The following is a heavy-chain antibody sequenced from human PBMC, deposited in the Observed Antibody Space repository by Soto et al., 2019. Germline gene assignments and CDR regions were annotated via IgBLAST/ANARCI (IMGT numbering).Heavy chain of an antibody. CDR3: ARDSPPQVFFYDSSGYSPTLDY. V-gene: IGHV1-46*01. D-gene: IGHD3-22*01. CDR2: INPSGGST. Sequence: ASVKVSCKASGYTFTNYYMHWVRQAPGQGLEWMGIINPSGGSTSYAQKFQGRVTMTTDTSTSTAYMELRSLRSDDTAVYYCARDSPPQVFFYDSSGYSPTLDYWGQGTLVTVSS. J-gene: IGHJ4*02. CDR1: GYTFTNYY.